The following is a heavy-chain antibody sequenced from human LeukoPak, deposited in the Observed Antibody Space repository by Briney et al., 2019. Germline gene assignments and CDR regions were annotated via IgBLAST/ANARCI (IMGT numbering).Heavy chain of an antibody. CDR2: INHSGST. CDR1: GGSFSGYY. CDR3: ASRSGSYTPNDY. V-gene: IGHV4-34*01. Sequence: PSETLSLTCAVYGGSFSGYYWSWIRQPPGKGLEWIGEINHSGSTNYNLSLKSRVTISVDTSKNQFSLKLSSVTAADTAVYYCASRSGSYTPNDYWGQGTLVTVSS. D-gene: IGHD1-26*01. J-gene: IGHJ4*02.